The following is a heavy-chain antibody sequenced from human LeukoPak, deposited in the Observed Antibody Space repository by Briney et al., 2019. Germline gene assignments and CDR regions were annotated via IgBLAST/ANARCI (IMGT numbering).Heavy chain of an antibody. D-gene: IGHD2-15*01. CDR2: INHNSGGT. Sequence: GASVKVSCKASGYTFTGYYMHWVRQAPGQGLQRMGWINHNSGGTKYAQKFQGRVTMTSGASISTAYMELSSLRSDDTAVYYCASRPDQHLLYYFDYWGQGALVTASS. CDR3: ASRPDQHLLYYFDY. V-gene: IGHV1-2*02. CDR1: GYTFTGYY. J-gene: IGHJ4*02.